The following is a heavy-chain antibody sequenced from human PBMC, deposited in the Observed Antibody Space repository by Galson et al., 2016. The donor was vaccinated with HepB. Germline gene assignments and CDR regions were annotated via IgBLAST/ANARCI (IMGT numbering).Heavy chain of an antibody. CDR2: IDWNSGNR. J-gene: IGHJ6*02. D-gene: IGHD3-3*01. V-gene: IGHV3-9*01. Sequence: SLRLSCAGSGFTFHAYAMHWVRQAPGKGLEWVSGIDWNSGNRDYADSVKGRFTISRDNAKNSLYLQINSLKPEDTALYFCAKDRSGRYYYYAVDVWGYGTTVTVSS. CDR3: AKDRSGRYYYYAVDV. CDR1: GFTFHAYA.